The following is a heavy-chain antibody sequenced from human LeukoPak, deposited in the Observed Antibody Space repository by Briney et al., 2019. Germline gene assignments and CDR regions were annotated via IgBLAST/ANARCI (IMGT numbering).Heavy chain of an antibody. CDR2: INHSGST. J-gene: IGHJ5*02. V-gene: IGHV4-34*01. CDR3: ARGRMYSSSWYNWFDP. D-gene: IGHD6-13*01. Sequence: KPSETLSLTCAVYGGSFSGYYWSWIRQPPGKGLEWIGEINHSGSTNYNPSLKSRVTISVDTSKNQFSLKLSSVTAADTAAYYCARGRMYSSSWYNWFDPWGQGTLVTVSS. CDR1: GGSFSGYY.